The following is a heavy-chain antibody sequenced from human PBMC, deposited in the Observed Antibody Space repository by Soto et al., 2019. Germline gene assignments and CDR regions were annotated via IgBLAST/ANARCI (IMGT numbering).Heavy chain of an antibody. CDR2: INPSGGFT. J-gene: IGHJ4*02. CDR3: ARDLLSGYLDG. Sequence: AAVTFSCKASGYTFPNYYMHWVRQAPGQGLAWMGIINPSGGFTSYAQKFQGRVTMTRDTSTSTLYMELSSLRSDDTAVYYCARDLLSGYLDGWGQGTLVTVSS. CDR1: GYTFPNYY. V-gene: IGHV1-46*01. D-gene: IGHD3-22*01.